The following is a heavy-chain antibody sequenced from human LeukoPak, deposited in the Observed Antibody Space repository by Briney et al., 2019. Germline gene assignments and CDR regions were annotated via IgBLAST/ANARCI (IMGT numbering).Heavy chain of an antibody. CDR2: IYYSGST. J-gene: IGHJ5*02. D-gene: IGHD1-14*01. CDR1: GDSVSSSNYY. Sequence: SETLSLTCTASGDSVSSSNYYWAWIRQPPGKGLEWIGNIYYSGSTYYNPSLKSRLTISVDTSKNQFSLKLTSVTAADTAVYYCARLNKPGWFDPWGQGTLVTVSS. CDR3: ARLNKPGWFDP. V-gene: IGHV4-39*01.